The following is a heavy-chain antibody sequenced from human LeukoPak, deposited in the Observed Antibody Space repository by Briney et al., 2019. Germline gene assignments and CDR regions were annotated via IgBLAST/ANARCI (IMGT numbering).Heavy chain of an antibody. CDR1: GFTFSSYA. V-gene: IGHV3-23*01. Sequence: PGGSLRLSCAASGFTFSSYAMSWVRQAPGKGLEWVSAISGSGGSTYYADSVKGRFTISRDNSKNTLYLQMNSLRAEDTAVYYCATKTGLPGYYDSSGYYWGIDYWGQGTPVTVSS. D-gene: IGHD3-22*01. CDR2: ISGSGGST. CDR3: ATKTGLPGYYDSSGYYWGIDY. J-gene: IGHJ4*02.